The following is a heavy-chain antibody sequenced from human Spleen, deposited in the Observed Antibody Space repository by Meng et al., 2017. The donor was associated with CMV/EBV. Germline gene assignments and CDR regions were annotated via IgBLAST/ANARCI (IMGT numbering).Heavy chain of an antibody. CDR1: GYTFTNYY. J-gene: IGHJ4*02. D-gene: IGHD6-19*01. CDR3: ARGMYSSGDDY. Sequence: CKASGYTFTNYYISWVRQAPGQGLGWMGWISAYNGNTNYAQKLQGRVTMTTDTSTSAAYMELRSLRSDDTAVYYCARGMYSSGDDYWGQGTLVTVSS. CDR2: ISAYNGNT. V-gene: IGHV1-18*01.